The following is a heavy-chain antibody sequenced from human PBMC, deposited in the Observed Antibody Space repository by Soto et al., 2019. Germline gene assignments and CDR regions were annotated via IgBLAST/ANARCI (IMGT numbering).Heavy chain of an antibody. CDR2: INPNGGST. Sequence: ASVKVSCKASGYTFTSYFMHWVRQAPGQGLEWLGIINPNGGSTNYAQKFQGRVTVTRDTSASTVYMELSSLRSEDTAVYYCVKYCYVAWSTPGRFNHFDYWGQGTLVTVSS. V-gene: IGHV1-46*03. CDR1: GYTFTSYF. CDR3: VKYCYVAWSTPGRFNHFDY. D-gene: IGHD3-16*01. J-gene: IGHJ4*02.